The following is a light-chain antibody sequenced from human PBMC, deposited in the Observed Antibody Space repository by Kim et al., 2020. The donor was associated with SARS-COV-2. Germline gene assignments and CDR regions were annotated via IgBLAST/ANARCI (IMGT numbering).Light chain of an antibody. CDR1: QSISIH. CDR3: QQSYINPFT. J-gene: IGKJ3*01. Sequence: ASVGDRVTITCRTSQSISIHLNWYQQKPGRAPKLLIYAASTLQGGVPSRFSGSGSETDFTLTISSLQPEDFATYFCQQSYINPFTFGPGTKVDIK. CDR2: AAS. V-gene: IGKV1-39*01.